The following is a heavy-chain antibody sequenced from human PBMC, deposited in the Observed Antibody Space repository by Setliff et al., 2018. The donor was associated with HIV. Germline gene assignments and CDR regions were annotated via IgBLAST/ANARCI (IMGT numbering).Heavy chain of an antibody. Sequence: SETLSLTCAVSGYSISSGYYWGWIRQPPGKGLEWIGSIYHSGSTYYNPSLKSRVTILVDTSKNQFSLKLSSVTAADTAVYYCARGYISGWYYFDYWGQGTLVTVPQ. V-gene: IGHV4-38-2*01. CDR3: ARGYISGWYYFDY. J-gene: IGHJ4*02. CDR2: IYHSGST. D-gene: IGHD6-19*01. CDR1: GYSISSGYY.